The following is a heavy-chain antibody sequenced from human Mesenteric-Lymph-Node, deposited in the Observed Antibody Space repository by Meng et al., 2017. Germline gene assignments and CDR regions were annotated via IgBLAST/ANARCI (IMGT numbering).Heavy chain of an antibody. Sequence: GESLKISCAASGFTFSSYAMHWVRQAPGKGLEWVAVISYDGSNKYYADSVKGRFTISRDNSKNTLYLQMNSLRAQDTAVYYCARGQSISSPFCYYSGMDVWGQGATVTVSS. CDR3: ARGQSISSPFCYYSGMDV. V-gene: IGHV3-30*04. CDR2: ISYDGSNK. J-gene: IGHJ6*02. CDR1: GFTFSSYA. D-gene: IGHD3-22*01.